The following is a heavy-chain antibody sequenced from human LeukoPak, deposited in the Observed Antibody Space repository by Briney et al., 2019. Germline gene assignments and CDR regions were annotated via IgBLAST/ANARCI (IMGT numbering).Heavy chain of an antibody. CDR2: ISGSGGST. V-gene: IGHV3-23*01. CDR3: AKDREGGATNIYYFAY. D-gene: IGHD1-26*01. CDR1: GVTLSSYA. Sequence: GGSLRLSCAASGVTLSSYAMTWVREAPGKGLEWVSAISGSGGSTYYADSVKGRFTISRDNSKNTLYLQMNRLRAEDTAVYYCAKDREGGATNIYYFAYWGQGTLVTVSS. J-gene: IGHJ4*02.